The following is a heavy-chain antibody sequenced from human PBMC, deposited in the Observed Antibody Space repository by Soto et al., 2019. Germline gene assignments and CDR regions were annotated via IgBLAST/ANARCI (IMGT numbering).Heavy chain of an antibody. J-gene: IGHJ6*02. CDR1: GYSFTDYY. Sequence: ASVKVSCKASGYSFTDYYMHWVRQAPGQGLEWMGWINPYRGATNYAQKFQGRVTMTRDTSISTAYMELSRLRSDDTAVYWCAREHVRPRTGAMDVWGQGTTVTVSS. D-gene: IGHD1-1*01. CDR3: AREHVRPRTGAMDV. CDR2: INPYRGAT. V-gene: IGHV1-2*02.